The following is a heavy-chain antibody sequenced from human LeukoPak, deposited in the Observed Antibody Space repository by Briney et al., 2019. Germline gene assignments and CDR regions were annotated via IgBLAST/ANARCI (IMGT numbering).Heavy chain of an antibody. CDR2: ISSSSSTI. CDR3: AREAAMVRGLPYGMDV. D-gene: IGHD3-10*01. Sequence: PGGSLRLSCAASGFTFSSYSMNWVRQAPGKGLEWVSYISSSSSTIYHADSVKGRFTISRDNAKNSLYLQMNSLRAEDTAVYYCAREAAMVRGLPYGMDVWGQGTTVTVSS. J-gene: IGHJ6*02. V-gene: IGHV3-48*01. CDR1: GFTFSSYS.